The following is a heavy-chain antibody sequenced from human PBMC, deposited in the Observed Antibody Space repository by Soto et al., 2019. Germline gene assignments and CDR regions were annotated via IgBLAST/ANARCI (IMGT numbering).Heavy chain of an antibody. CDR1: GYTFTSYA. D-gene: IGHD3-16*01. J-gene: IGHJ4*02. CDR2: INAGNGNT. CDR3: ARELVITGGTLDY. V-gene: IGHV1-3*01. Sequence: ASVKVSCKASGYTFTSYAMHWVRQAPGQRLEWMGWINAGNGNTKYSQKFQGRVTITRDTSASTAYMELSSLRSEDTAVYYCARELVITGGTLDYWGQGTLVTVSS.